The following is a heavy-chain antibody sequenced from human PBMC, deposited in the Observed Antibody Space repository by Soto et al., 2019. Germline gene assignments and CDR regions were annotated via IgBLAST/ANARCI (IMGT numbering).Heavy chain of an antibody. J-gene: IGHJ4*02. CDR1: GFTFDDYA. CDR3: AKGGRRTYYDFWSGYYHPFDY. CDR2: ISWNSGSI. D-gene: IGHD3-3*01. V-gene: IGHV3-9*01. Sequence: SLRLSCAASGFTFDDYAMHWVRQAPGKGLEWVSGISWNSGSIGYADSVKGRFTISRDNAKNSLYLQMNSLRAEDTALYYCAKGGRRTYYDFWSGYYHPFDYWGQGTLVTVSS.